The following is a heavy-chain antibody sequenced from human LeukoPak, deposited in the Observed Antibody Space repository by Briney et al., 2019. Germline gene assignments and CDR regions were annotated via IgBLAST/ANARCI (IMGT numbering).Heavy chain of an antibody. CDR3: ARDYPYDSSGYGFDY. J-gene: IGHJ4*02. D-gene: IGHD3-22*01. CDR2: INPNSGGT. CDR1: GYTFTGYY. V-gene: IGHV1-2*02. Sequence: ASVKVSCKASGYTFTGYYMHWVRQAPGQGLEWMGWINPNSGGTNHAQKFQGRVTMTRDTSISTAYMELSRLRSDDTAVYYCARDYPYDSSGYGFDYWGQGTLVTVSS.